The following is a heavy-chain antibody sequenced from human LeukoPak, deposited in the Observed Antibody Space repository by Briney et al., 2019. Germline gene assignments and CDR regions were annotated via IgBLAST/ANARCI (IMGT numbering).Heavy chain of an antibody. CDR1: GGSITAYY. CDR2: IYYTGST. Sequence: PSETLSLTCTVSGGSITAYYWSWIRQPPGKGLEWIGYIYYTGSTNYNPSLKSRVTISLGTSKNQFSLRLNSVTAADTAMYYCARSFSPNYYDLLDYWGHGTTVTVSS. V-gene: IGHV4-59*01. J-gene: IGHJ6*02. D-gene: IGHD3-22*01. CDR3: ARSFSPNYYDLLDY.